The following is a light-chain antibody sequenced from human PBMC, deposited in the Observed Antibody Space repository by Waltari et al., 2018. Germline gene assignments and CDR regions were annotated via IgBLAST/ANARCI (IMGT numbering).Light chain of an antibody. CDR3: ETGGHGTWV. CDR1: SVHSTNI. CDR2: VIRDGSH. J-gene: IGLJ3*02. V-gene: IGLV4-69*01. Sequence: QLVLTQSPEASASLGASVKLTCTLSSVHSTNIVTWLQQQPGKGPRFSMKVIRDGSHTKGAESPDRFSGSSSGGGRYLTISNVQSEDEAEYFCETGGHGTWVFGGGTKLNVL.